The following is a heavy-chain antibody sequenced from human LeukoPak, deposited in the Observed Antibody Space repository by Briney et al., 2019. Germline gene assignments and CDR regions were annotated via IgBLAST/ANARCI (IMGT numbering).Heavy chain of an antibody. CDR1: GSTVSNNY. J-gene: IGHJ4*02. Sequence: GGSLRLSCAASGSTVSNNYMSWVRQAPGKGLEWVSVIYIDDDITYYADSVKGRFIISRDNSRTTLYLQMDSLRAEDTAVYYCARDNGIGLDYWGQGTLVTVSS. V-gene: IGHV3-66*01. CDR2: IYIDDDIT. CDR3: ARDNGIGLDY.